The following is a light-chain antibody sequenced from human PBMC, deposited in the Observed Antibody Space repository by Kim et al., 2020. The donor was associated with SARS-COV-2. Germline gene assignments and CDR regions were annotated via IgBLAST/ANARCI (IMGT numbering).Light chain of an antibody. CDR3: QQYSIAPLT. V-gene: IGKV3-20*01. J-gene: IGKJ1*01. Sequence: SPVQSATLSCRASQISISSSFACYQHKPAQAPRLLFYGASSRATGIPDRVSGSGDGTDCTLTISKLETQEFSVYYRQQYSIAPLTFGQGTTVDIK. CDR1: QISISSS. CDR2: GAS.